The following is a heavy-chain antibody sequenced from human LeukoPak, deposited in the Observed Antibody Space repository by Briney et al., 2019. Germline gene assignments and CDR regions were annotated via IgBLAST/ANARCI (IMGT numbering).Heavy chain of an antibody. J-gene: IGHJ5*02. D-gene: IGHD2-15*01. CDR1: GGSISSYY. CDR2: IYYSGST. V-gene: IGHV4-59*01. CDR3: ARRAAARFDP. Sequence: KPSETLSLTCTVSGGSISSYYWSWIRQPPGKGLEWIGYIYYSGSTNYNPSLKSRVTISVDTSMNQFSLKLSSVTAADTAVYYRARRAAARFDPWGQGTLVTVSS.